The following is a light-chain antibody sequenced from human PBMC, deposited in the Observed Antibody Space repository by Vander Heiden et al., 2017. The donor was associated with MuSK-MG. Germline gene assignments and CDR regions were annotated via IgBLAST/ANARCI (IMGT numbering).Light chain of an antibody. CDR2: KNN. V-gene: IGLV1-44*01. J-gene: IGLJ2*01. CDR3: AAWDDSRSGVV. CDR1: TSNVGSNT. Sequence: SLLTQPPSASGTPGQRATTSCSGSTSNVGSNTVDWYHQLPGTAPKLLIYKNNQRPSGVPDRFSGSKSGSSASLAITGLQSEDEADYYCAAWDDSRSGVVFGGGTKLTVL.